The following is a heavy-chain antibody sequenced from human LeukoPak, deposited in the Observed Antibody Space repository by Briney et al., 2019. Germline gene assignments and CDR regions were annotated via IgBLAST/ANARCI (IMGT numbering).Heavy chain of an antibody. V-gene: IGHV3-30-3*01. Sequence: GGSLRLSCAASGFTFSSYATHWVRQAPGKGLEWVAVISYDGSNKYYADSVKGRFTISRDNSKNTLYLQMNSLRAEDTAVYYCARDLIATVVPRNYYYYGMDVWGQGTTVTVSS. J-gene: IGHJ6*02. CDR1: GFTFSSYA. CDR2: ISYDGSNK. CDR3: ARDLIATVVPRNYYYYGMDV. D-gene: IGHD4-23*01.